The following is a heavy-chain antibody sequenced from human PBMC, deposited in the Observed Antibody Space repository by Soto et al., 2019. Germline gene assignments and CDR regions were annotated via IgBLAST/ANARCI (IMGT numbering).Heavy chain of an antibody. D-gene: IGHD6-6*01. Sequence: PGGSLRLSCAASGFTFSSYAMHWVRQAPGKGLEYVSAISSNGGSTYYANSVKGRFTISRDNSKNTLYLQMGSLRAEDMAVYYCARIKTENSSSHKRHLKYFDYWGQGTLVTVSS. CDR2: ISSNGGST. CDR3: ARIKTENSSSHKRHLKYFDY. J-gene: IGHJ4*02. V-gene: IGHV3-64*01. CDR1: GFTFSSYA.